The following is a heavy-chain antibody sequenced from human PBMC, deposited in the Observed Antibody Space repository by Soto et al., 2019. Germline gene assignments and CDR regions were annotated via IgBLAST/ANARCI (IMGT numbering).Heavy chain of an antibody. D-gene: IGHD5-18*01. CDR2: IYYSGST. Sequence: PSETLSLTXTVSGGSISSGGYYWSWIRQHPGKGLEWIGYIYYSGSTYYNPSLKSRVTISVDTSKNQFSLKLSSVTAADTAVYYCARDTPRGYSYGSFDYWGQGTLVTVSS. CDR3: ARDTPRGYSYGSFDY. CDR1: GGSISSGGYY. J-gene: IGHJ4*02. V-gene: IGHV4-31*02.